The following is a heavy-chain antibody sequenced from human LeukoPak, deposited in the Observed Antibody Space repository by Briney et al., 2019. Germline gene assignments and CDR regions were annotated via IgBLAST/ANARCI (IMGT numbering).Heavy chain of an antibody. CDR2: ITNNGGNT. CDR3: VIVRGYFDSSGSDY. Sequence: GGSLRLFCSASGFTFSSYTIHWGRQAPGKGLEFVSAITNNGGNTYYADSVKGRFTISRDNSKNTVYLQMSSLRAEDTAVYYCVIVRGYFDSSGSDYWGQGTLVTVSS. D-gene: IGHD3-9*01. CDR1: GFTFSSYT. J-gene: IGHJ4*02. V-gene: IGHV3-64D*06.